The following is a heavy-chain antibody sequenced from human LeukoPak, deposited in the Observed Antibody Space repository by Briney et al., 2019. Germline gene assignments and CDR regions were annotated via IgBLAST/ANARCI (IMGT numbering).Heavy chain of an antibody. CDR1: GYSFTSHY. Sequence: ASVKVSRKASGYSFTSHYMHWVRQAPGQGLEWLGLINPSGSSTLYAQKFQGRVTMTRDMSTTTDYMELSRLRSDDTAVYYCARDLQAAAGHGGANWFDPWGQGTLVTVSS. CDR3: ARDLQAAAGHGGANWFDP. J-gene: IGHJ5*02. D-gene: IGHD6-13*01. CDR2: INPSGSST. V-gene: IGHV1-46*01.